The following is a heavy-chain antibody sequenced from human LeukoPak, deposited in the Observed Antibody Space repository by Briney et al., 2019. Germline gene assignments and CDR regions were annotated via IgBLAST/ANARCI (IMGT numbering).Heavy chain of an antibody. V-gene: IGHV1-69-2*01. Sequence: ASVKISCKVSGYTFTDYYMHWAQQAPGKGLEWMGLVDPEDGETIYAEKFQGRVTITADTSTDTAYMELSSLRSEDTAVYYCALQLELSFPLVYWGQGTLVTVSS. CDR1: GYTFTDYY. J-gene: IGHJ4*02. CDR2: VDPEDGET. CDR3: ALQLELSFPLVY. D-gene: IGHD1-7*01.